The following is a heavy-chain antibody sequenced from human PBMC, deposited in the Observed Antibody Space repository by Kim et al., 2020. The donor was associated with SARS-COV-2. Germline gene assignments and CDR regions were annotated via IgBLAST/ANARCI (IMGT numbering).Heavy chain of an antibody. CDR2: I. V-gene: IGHV3-30*03. Sequence: IHYADAVRGRFTISRDNSENTLYLQMNSLRAEYTALYDCARDALGSIDYWGQGTLVTVSS. CDR3: ARDALGSIDY. J-gene: IGHJ4*02. D-gene: IGHD1-26*01.